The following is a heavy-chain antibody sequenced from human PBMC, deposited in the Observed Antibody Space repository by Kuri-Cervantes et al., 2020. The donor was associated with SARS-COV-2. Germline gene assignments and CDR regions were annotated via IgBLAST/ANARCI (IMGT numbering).Heavy chain of an antibody. CDR2: INPNSGGT. CDR1: GYIFTASY. V-gene: IGHV1-2*02. J-gene: IGHJ4*02. Sequence: ASVKVSCKASGYIFTASYMHWVRQAPGQGLEWMGWINPNSGGTNYAEKFQGRGTMTRDKSISTAYMELSRLRSDDTAVYYCARIGYGGSYFGFDYWGQGTLVTVSS. CDR3: ARIGYGGSYFGFDY. D-gene: IGHD1-26*01.